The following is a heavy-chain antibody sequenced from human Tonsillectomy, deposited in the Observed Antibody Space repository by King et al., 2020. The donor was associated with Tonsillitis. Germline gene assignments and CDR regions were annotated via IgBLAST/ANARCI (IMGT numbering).Heavy chain of an antibody. V-gene: IGHV6-1*01. CDR3: VREHYYHSSDWYFQH. CDR2: TYYRSKWYN. J-gene: IGHJ1*01. D-gene: IGHD3-22*01. Sequence: VQLQQSGPGLVKPSQTLSLTCALSGDSVSTNNDAWTWIRQSPSRGLEWLGRTYYRSKWYNDYAVSVKSRITISPDTSKNQFSLQLNSVTPEDTAVYYCVREHYYHSSDWYFQHWGQGTLVTVSS. CDR1: GDSVSTNNDA.